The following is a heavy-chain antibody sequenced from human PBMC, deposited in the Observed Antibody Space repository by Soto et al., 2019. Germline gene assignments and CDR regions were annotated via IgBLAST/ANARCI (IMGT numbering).Heavy chain of an antibody. CDR1: GSTFSSYR. D-gene: IGHD3-22*01. Sequence: GGSLRLSCAASGSTFSSYRMHSLRQPPWKVPEWVSYISSSSSTIYYADSVKGRFTISRDNAKNSLYLQMNSLRDEDTTVYYCERDLGPYYYDSSGYYLFDYWGQGTLVTVS. CDR3: ERDLGPYYYDSSGYYLFDY. V-gene: IGHV3-48*02. CDR2: ISSSSSTI. J-gene: IGHJ4*02.